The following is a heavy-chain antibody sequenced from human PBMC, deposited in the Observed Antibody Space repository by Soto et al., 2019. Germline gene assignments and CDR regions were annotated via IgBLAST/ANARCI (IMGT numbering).Heavy chain of an antibody. V-gene: IGHV3-30*18. Sequence: QVQLVESGGGVVQPGRSLRLSCAASGFTFSSYGMHWVRQAPGKGLEWVAVISYDGSNKYYADSVKGRFTISRDNSKNTLYLQMNSLRAEDTAVYYCAKDDYGSGSYYYYYYGMDVWGQGTTVTVSS. J-gene: IGHJ6*02. CDR1: GFTFSSYG. CDR2: ISYDGSNK. CDR3: AKDDYGSGSYYYYYYGMDV. D-gene: IGHD3-10*01.